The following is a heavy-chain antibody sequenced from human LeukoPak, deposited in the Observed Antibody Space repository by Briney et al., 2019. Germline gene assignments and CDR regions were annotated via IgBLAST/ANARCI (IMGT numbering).Heavy chain of an antibody. CDR2: IYHSGST. V-gene: IGHV4-39*07. CDR1: SGSISTSNYY. J-gene: IGHJ5*02. Sequence: SETLSLTCTVSSGSISTSNYYWGWIRQPPGKGLEWIGSIYHSGSTYYSPSLKSRVTISVDTSKNQFSLKLSSVTAADTAVYYCARTRMVRGTNWFDPWGQGTLVTVSS. CDR3: ARTRMVRGTNWFDP. D-gene: IGHD3-10*01.